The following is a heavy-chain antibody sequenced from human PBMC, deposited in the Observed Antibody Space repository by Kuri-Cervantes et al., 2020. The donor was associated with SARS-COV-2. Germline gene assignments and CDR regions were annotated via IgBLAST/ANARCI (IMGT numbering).Heavy chain of an antibody. CDR2: IKQDGSEK. CDR3: ARGSAGGRYSNYVLDY. CDR1: GFTFSSYW. D-gene: IGHD4-11*01. J-gene: IGHJ4*02. Sequence: GESLKISCAASGFTFSSYWMSWVRQAPGKGLEWVANIKQDGSEKYYVDSVKGRFTISRDNAKNSLYLQMNSLRAEDTAVYYCARGSAGGRYSNYVLDYWGQGTLVTVSS. V-gene: IGHV3-7*01.